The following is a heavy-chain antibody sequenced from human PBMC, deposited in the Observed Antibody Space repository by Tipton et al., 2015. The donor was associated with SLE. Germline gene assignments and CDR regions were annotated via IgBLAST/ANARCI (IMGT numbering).Heavy chain of an antibody. Sequence: TLSLTCAVYGGSFSGYYWSWIRQPPGKGLEWIGEINHSGSTNYNPSLKSRVTISVDTSKNQFSLRLSSVTAADTAVYYCARGVRLSPRAFDIWGQGTMVTVSS. V-gene: IGHV4-34*01. CDR1: GGSFSGYY. CDR2: INHSGST. D-gene: IGHD2/OR15-2a*01. J-gene: IGHJ3*02. CDR3: ARGVRLSPRAFDI.